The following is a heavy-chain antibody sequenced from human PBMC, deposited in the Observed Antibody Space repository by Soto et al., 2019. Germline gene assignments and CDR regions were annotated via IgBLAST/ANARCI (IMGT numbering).Heavy chain of an antibody. CDR2: ISGGGGRT. CDR3: AKDTSGWYKDY. CDR1: GFTFSNYA. V-gene: IGHV3-23*01. D-gene: IGHD6-19*01. Sequence: PGGSLRLSCVASGFTFSNYAMSWVRQAPGKGLEWVSSISGGGGRTYYADSVKGRFTISRDNSMDTLYLQMNSMRAEDTAVYYCAKDTSGWYKDYWGQGTLVTASS. J-gene: IGHJ4*02.